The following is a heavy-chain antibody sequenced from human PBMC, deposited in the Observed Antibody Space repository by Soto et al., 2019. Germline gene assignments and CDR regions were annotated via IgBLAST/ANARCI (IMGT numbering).Heavy chain of an antibody. D-gene: IGHD2-2*01. Sequence: SETLSLTCAVSGYSISSGYYWGWIRQPPGKGLEWIGSMFHSGSTYYNPSLKSRVTISVDTSKNQFSLKLSSVTAADTAVYYCARGHIVVVPTVGWSDPWGHGTLVTVSS. CDR3: ARGHIVVVPTVGWSDP. CDR2: MFHSGST. CDR1: GYSISSGYY. V-gene: IGHV4-38-2*01. J-gene: IGHJ5*02.